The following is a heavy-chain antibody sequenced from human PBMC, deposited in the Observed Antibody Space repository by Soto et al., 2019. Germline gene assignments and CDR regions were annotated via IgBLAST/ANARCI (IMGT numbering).Heavy chain of an antibody. CDR1: GFTFSSYA. V-gene: IGHV3-30-3*01. CDR2: ISYDGSNK. J-gene: IGHJ4*02. CDR3: ARYYDY. Sequence: GGSLRLSCAASGFTFSSYAMHWVRQAPGKGLEWVAVISYDGSNKYYADSAKGRFTISRDNSKNTLYLQMNSLRAEDTAVYYCARYYDYWGQGTLVT.